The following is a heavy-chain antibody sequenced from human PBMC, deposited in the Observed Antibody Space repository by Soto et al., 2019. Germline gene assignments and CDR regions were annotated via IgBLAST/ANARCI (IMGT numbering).Heavy chain of an antibody. J-gene: IGHJ4*02. V-gene: IGHV1-18*01. CDR2: ISAYNGNT. D-gene: IGHD4-17*01. CDR3: ARDENPTVTIPLDY. CDR1: GYTFTSYG. Sequence: ASVKVSCKASGYTFTSYGISWVRQAPGQGLEWMGWISAYNGNTNYAQKLQGRVTMTTDTSTSTAYMELRSLRSDDTAVYYCARDENPTVTIPLDYWGQGTPVTVSS.